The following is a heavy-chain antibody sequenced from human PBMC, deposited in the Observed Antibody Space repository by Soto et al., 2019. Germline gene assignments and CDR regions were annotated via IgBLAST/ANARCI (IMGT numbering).Heavy chain of an antibody. CDR3: VKHAEYQLVSWFDP. CDR2: ISAGGGSP. V-gene: IGHV3-23*01. Sequence: EVHLLESGGGLVQPGGSLRLSCAASGYSFSTYAMSWVRQAPGKGLEWVSGISAGGGSPFIADSVKGRFIISRDNAKETLYLQMNSLTGEDTAIYYCVKHAEYQLVSWFDPWGQGTLVTVSS. D-gene: IGHD6-6*01. CDR1: GYSFSTYA. J-gene: IGHJ5*02.